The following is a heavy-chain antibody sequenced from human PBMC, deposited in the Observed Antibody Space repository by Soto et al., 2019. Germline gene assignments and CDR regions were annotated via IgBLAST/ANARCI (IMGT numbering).Heavy chain of an antibody. D-gene: IGHD2-15*01. CDR3: VYEVVAVLDY. V-gene: IGHV1-69*13. J-gene: IGHJ4*02. CDR1: GYTFTSYG. Sequence: SVKVSCKASGYTFTSYGISWVRQAPGQGLEWMGWIIPIFGTANYAQKFQGRVTITADESTSTAYMELSSLRSEDTAVYYCVYEVVAVLDYWGQGTLVTVSS. CDR2: IIPIFGTA.